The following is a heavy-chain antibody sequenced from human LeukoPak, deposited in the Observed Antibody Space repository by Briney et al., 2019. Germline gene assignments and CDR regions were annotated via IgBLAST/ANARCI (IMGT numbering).Heavy chain of an antibody. CDR3: ARQYSSGWYWVY. J-gene: IGHJ4*02. CDR2: IYPGDSDT. V-gene: IGHV5-51*01. CDR1: GYSFTSFW. D-gene: IGHD6-19*01. Sequence: GVSLQISCHGSGYSFTSFWIGWVRQMPGKGLELMGIIYPGDSDTRYSPSFQGQVTISADKSISTAYLQWSSLKASDTAMYYCARQYSSGWYWVYWGQGTLVTVSS.